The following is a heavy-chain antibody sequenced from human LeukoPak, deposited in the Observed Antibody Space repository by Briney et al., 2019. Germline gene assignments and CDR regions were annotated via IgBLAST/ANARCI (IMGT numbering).Heavy chain of an antibody. CDR2: INPSGGST. CDR1: GYTFTGYY. V-gene: IGHV1-46*01. J-gene: IGHJ4*02. D-gene: IGHD6-13*01. Sequence: ASVKVSCKASGYTFTGYYMHWVRQAPGQGLEWMGIINPSGGSTSYAQKFQGRVTMTRDMSTSTVYMELSSLRSEDTAVYYCAREGRGVPGAIAAVKGFDYWGQGTLVTVSS. CDR3: AREGRGVPGAIAAVKGFDY.